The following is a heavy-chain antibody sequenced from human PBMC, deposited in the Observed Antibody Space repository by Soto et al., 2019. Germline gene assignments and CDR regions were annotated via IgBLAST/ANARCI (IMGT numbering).Heavy chain of an antibody. CDR1: GFTFSSYG. V-gene: IGHV3-30*18. Sequence: QVQLVESGGGVVQPGRSLRLSCAASGFTFSSYGMHWVRQAPGKGLEWVAVISYDGSNKYYADSVKGRFTISRDNSKNTLYLQMNSLRAEDTAVYYCAKGGGQGAVAVDYWGQGTLVTVSS. J-gene: IGHJ4*02. CDR2: ISYDGSNK. D-gene: IGHD6-19*01. CDR3: AKGGGQGAVAVDY.